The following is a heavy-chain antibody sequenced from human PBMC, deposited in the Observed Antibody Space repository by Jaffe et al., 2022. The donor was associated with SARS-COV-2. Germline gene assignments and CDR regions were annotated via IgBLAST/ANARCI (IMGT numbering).Heavy chain of an antibody. J-gene: IGHJ4*02. CDR1: GFTFSSYW. V-gene: IGHV3-7*01. Sequence: EVQLVESGGGLVQPGGSLRLSCAASGFTFSSYWMSWVRQAPGKGLEWVANIKQDGSEKYYVDSVKGRFTISRDNAKNSLYLQMNSLRAEDTAVYYCASTYYYDSSGYHFAQDYWGQGTLVTVSS. D-gene: IGHD3-22*01. CDR2: IKQDGSEK. CDR3: ASTYYYDSSGYHFAQDY.